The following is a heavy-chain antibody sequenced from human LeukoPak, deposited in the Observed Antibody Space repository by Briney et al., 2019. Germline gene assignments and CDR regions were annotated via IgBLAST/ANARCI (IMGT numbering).Heavy chain of an antibody. D-gene: IGHD2-2*01. V-gene: IGHV3-53*01. Sequence: QPGGSLRLSCAASGFTVSTYYMTWVRQAPGKGLECVSVIYSGGSTYYADSVKGRFTVSRDNSKNTLYLQMNSLRAEDTATYYCARGLGYCTSTTCLLPFDYWGQGTLVTVSS. CDR2: IYSGGST. CDR3: ARGLGYCTSTTCLLPFDY. J-gene: IGHJ4*02. CDR1: GFTVSTYY.